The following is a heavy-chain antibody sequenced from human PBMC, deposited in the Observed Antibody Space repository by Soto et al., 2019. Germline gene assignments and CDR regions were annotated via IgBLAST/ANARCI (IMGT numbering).Heavy chain of an antibody. Sequence: QVQLQQWVAGLLKPSETLSLTCAVYGGSFSGYYWSWIRQPPGKGLEWIGEINHSGSTNYNPSLKTRVTISGDTSKNQFALQLRSVTAADTAVYYCAGSYDILAGLDVKQFDPWGKGTLVTVSS. J-gene: IGHJ5*02. CDR1: GGSFSGYY. V-gene: IGHV4-34*01. CDR3: AGSYDILAGLDVKQFDP. D-gene: IGHD3-9*01. CDR2: INHSGST.